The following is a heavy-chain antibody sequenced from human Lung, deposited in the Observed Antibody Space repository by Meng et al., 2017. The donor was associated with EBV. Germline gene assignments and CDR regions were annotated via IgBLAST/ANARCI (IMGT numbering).Heavy chain of an antibody. CDR3: ARLAGTGWFDP. D-gene: IGHD1-7*01. CDR1: GFIFSDYN. Sequence: EVQLVECGGGLVKPGESLSLSCAASGFIFSDYNMNWVRQAPGKGLEWVSSISSGNSYIYYADSVKGRFSISRDNAKNSLSLQMNSLRAEDTAVYYCARLAGTGWFDPWGQGTLVTVSS. J-gene: IGHJ5*02. V-gene: IGHV3-21*02. CDR2: ISSGNSYI.